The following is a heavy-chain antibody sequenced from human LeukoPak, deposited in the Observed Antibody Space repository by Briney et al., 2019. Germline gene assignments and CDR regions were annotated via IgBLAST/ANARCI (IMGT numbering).Heavy chain of an antibody. Sequence: GASVKVSCKASGYSFTSHYMHWVRQAPGQGLEWMGWINPNSGGTNYAQKFQGRVTMTKDTSISTAYMELSRLRSDDTAVYYCARVRWELLYTPLDYWGQGTLVTVSS. CDR2: INPNSGGT. CDR3: ARVRWELLYTPLDY. D-gene: IGHD1-26*01. J-gene: IGHJ4*02. V-gene: IGHV1-2*02. CDR1: GYSFTSHY.